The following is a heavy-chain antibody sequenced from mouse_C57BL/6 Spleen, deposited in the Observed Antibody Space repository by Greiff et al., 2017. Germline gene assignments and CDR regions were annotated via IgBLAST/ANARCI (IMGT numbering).Heavy chain of an antibody. CDR1: GYAFSSSW. J-gene: IGHJ4*01. Sequence: QVQLKESGPELVKPGASVKISCKASGYAFSSSWMNWVKQRPGKGLEWIGRIYPGAGDTNYNGKFKGKATLTADKSSGTAYMQLSSLTSEDSAVYCCARWRGTYAMGYWGQGTSVTVS. D-gene: IGHD1-1*01. CDR3: ARWRGTYAMGY. CDR2: IYPGAGDT. V-gene: IGHV1-82*01.